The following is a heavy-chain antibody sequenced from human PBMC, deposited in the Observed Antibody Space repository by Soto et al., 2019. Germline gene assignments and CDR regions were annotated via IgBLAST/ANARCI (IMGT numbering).Heavy chain of an antibody. CDR3: ARDLRMSRLLWFGEFREGSAFDI. J-gene: IGHJ3*02. CDR2: ISAYNGNT. Sequence: QVQLVQSGAEVKKPGASVKVSCKASGYTFTSYGISWVRQAPGQGLEWMGWISAYNGNTNYAQKLQGRVTMTTDTSTSTADMALRSLRSDDTAVYYCARDLRMSRLLWFGEFREGSAFDIWGQGTMVTVSS. D-gene: IGHD3-10*01. V-gene: IGHV1-18*01. CDR1: GYTFTSYG.